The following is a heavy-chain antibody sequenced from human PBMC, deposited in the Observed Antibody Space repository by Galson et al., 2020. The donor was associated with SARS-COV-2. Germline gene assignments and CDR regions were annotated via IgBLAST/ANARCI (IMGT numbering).Heavy chain of an antibody. D-gene: IGHD3-10*01. J-gene: IGHJ6*02. CDR2: ISYDGSNK. Sequence: GGSLRLSCAASGFTFSSYAMHWVRQAPGKGLEWVAVISYDGSNKYYADSVKGRFTISRDNSKNTLYLQMNSLRAEDTAVYYCARQMYGSGSYYKAYYYYYGMDVWGQGTTVTVSS. CDR3: ARQMYGSGSYYKAYYYYYGMDV. V-gene: IGHV3-30*04. CDR1: GFTFSSYA.